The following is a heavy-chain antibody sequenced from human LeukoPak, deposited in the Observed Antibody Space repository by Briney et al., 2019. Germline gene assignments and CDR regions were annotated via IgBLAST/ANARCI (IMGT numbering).Heavy chain of an antibody. V-gene: IGHV3-53*01. Sequence: GGSLRLSCAASGINVTSNYMTWVRQAPGKGLEWVSVLYTSDYTYYADSVKGRFTISSDKSKNTLYLQMDSLRVEDTATYFCARGAVTRDFDFWGQGVLVIVSS. J-gene: IGHJ4*02. CDR1: GINVTSNY. D-gene: IGHD3-10*01. CDR2: LYTSDYT. CDR3: ARGAVTRDFDF.